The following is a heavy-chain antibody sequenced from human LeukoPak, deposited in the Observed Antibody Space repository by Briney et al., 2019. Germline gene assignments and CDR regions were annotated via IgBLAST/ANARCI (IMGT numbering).Heavy chain of an antibody. CDR2: ISSSGSTI. Sequence: GGSLRLSCAASGFTFSDYYMSWIRQAPGRGLEWASYISSSGSTIYYADSVKGRFTISRDNAKNSLYLQMNSLRAEDTAVYYCARDDYYGSGSYYYWGQGTLVTVSS. CDR1: GFTFSDYY. J-gene: IGHJ4*02. V-gene: IGHV3-11*04. CDR3: ARDDYYGSGSYYY. D-gene: IGHD3-10*01.